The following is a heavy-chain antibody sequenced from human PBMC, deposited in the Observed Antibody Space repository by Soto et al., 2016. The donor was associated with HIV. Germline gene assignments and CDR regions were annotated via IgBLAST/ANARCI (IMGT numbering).Heavy chain of an antibody. CDR3: ARVGYDWNDAGAFDI. V-gene: IGHV1-2*02. Sequence: QVQLVQSGAEVKKPGSSVKVSCKASGYTFTGYYMHWVRQAPGQGLEWMGWINPNSGGTNYAQKFQGRVTMTRDTSISTAYMELSRLRSDDTAVYYCARVGYDWNDAGAFDIWGQGTMVTVSS. J-gene: IGHJ3*02. CDR2: INPNSGGT. D-gene: IGHD1-1*01. CDR1: GYTFTGYY.